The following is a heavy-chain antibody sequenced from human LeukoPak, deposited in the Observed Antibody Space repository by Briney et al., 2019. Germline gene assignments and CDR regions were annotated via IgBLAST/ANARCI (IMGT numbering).Heavy chain of an antibody. Sequence: ASVTVSCKASGYTFTSYGISWLRQAPGQALEWMGWISAYNGNTNYAQKLQARVTMTTDTSTSTAYMELRSLRSDDTAVYYCARVRGTTGTTSHWFDPGGQGTLVTVSS. J-gene: IGHJ5*02. CDR1: GYTFTSYG. CDR3: ARVRGTTGTTSHWFDP. D-gene: IGHD1-1*01. V-gene: IGHV1-18*01. CDR2: ISAYNGNT.